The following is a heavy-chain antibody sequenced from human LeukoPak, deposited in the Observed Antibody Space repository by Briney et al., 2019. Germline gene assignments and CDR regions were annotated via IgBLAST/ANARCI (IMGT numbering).Heavy chain of an antibody. J-gene: IGHJ6*03. V-gene: IGHV4-59*01. Sequence: SETLSLTCTVSGGSISSYYWSWIRQPPGKGLEWIGYIYYSGSTNYNPSLKSRVTISVDTSKNQFSLKLSSVTAADTAVYYCAREGPAVAGTFDYYYMDVWGKGTTVTVSS. CDR1: GGSISSYY. D-gene: IGHD6-19*01. CDR3: AREGPAVAGTFDYYYMDV. CDR2: IYYSGST.